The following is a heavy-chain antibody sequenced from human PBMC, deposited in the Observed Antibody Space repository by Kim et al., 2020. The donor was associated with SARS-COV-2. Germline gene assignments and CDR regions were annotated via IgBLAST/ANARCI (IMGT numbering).Heavy chain of an antibody. V-gene: IGHV4-4*06. D-gene: IGHD2-2*03. CDR3: ARVDIVVLPSSNFDY. J-gene: IGHJ4*02. Sequence: PSLKSRVTMSVDTSKNQFSLKLSSVTAADTALYYCARVDIVVLPSSNFDYWGQGTLVTVSS.